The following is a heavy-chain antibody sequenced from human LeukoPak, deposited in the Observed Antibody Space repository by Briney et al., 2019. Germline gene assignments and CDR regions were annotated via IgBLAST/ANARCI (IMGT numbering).Heavy chain of an antibody. CDR1: GGSISSSSCY. J-gene: IGHJ5*02. Sequence: SETLSLTCTVSGGSISSSSCYWGWIRQPPGKGLEWIGSIYYSGSTYYNPSLKGRVTISVDTSKNQFSLKLSSVTAADTAVYYCARHKRSVVPAAIFWFDPWGQGTLVTVSS. CDR2: IYYSGST. D-gene: IGHD2-2*01. CDR3: ARHKRSVVPAAIFWFDP. V-gene: IGHV4-39*01.